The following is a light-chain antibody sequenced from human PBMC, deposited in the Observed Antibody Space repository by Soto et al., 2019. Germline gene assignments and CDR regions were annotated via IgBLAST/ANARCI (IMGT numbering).Light chain of an antibody. CDR3: QQSGSSSIK. CDR2: GAS. V-gene: IGKV3-20*01. Sequence: ETVLTQSPATLSLSPGERAALSCMASQSVSTTYLAWYQQKPGQAPRLLIYGASSRATGIPDRFSGSGCGTDFTLTISRLEPEDFAVYYCQQSGSSSIKLGQGTRLEIK. CDR1: QSVSTTY. J-gene: IGKJ5*01.